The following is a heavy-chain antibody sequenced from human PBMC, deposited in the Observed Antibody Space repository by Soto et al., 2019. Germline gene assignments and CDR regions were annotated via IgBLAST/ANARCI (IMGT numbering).Heavy chain of an antibody. Sequence: DVHLVESGGGLVQPGGALRLSCVGAGFIFSDYWMSWVRQAPGKGLEWVANMSPDGSAQSYVDSVTGRFTISRDNAGTSLYLEMSRMRAEDTAVYYCAGNAIGGGQGTLVTVSS. D-gene: IGHD3-22*01. CDR3: AGNAIG. J-gene: IGHJ4*02. CDR1: GFIFSDYW. V-gene: IGHV3-7*05. CDR2: MSPDGSAQ.